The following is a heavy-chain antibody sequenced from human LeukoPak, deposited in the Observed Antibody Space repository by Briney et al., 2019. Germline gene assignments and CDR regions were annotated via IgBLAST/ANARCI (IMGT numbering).Heavy chain of an antibody. CDR3: ARYELERWNYYYYMDV. J-gene: IGHJ6*03. Sequence: ASVKVSCKASGYTFTSYGISWVRQAPGQGLEWMGWISAYNGNTNYAQKLQGRVTMTTDTSTSTAYMELRSLRSDDTAVYYCARYELERWNYYYYMDVWGKGTTVTVSS. D-gene: IGHD1-1*01. CDR1: GYTFTSYG. V-gene: IGHV1-18*01. CDR2: ISAYNGNT.